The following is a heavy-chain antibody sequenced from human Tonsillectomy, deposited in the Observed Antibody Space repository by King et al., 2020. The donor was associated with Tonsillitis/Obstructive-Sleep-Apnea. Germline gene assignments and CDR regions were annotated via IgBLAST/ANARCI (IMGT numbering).Heavy chain of an antibody. V-gene: IGHV3-73*01. CDR1: GFTFSGSA. Sequence: VQLVESGGGLVQPGGSLKLSCAASGFTFSGSAMHWVRQASGKGLEWVGRIRSKANSHATVYAASVKGRFTISRDDSKNTAYLQMNSLKTEDTAVYYCTSREGNWNYPPYYYYMDVWGKGTTVTVSS. D-gene: IGHD1-7*01. CDR2: IRSKANSHAT. J-gene: IGHJ6*03. CDR3: TSREGNWNYPPYYYYMDV.